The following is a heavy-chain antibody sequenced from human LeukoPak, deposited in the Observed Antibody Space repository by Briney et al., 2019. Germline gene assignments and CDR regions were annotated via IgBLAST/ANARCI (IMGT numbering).Heavy chain of an antibody. J-gene: IGHJ4*02. D-gene: IGHD3-9*01. V-gene: IGHV3-30*18. CDR1: GCTFSNYG. Sequence: PGGSLRLSCAASGCTFSNYGMHWVRQAPDKGLEWVAIISYDGSNKYYADSVKGRFTISRDNSKNTLYLQMNSLRAEDTAVYYCAKSCLDTYYDTLTGSDYWGQGTLVTVSS. CDR2: ISYDGSNK. CDR3: AKSCLDTYYDTLTGSDY.